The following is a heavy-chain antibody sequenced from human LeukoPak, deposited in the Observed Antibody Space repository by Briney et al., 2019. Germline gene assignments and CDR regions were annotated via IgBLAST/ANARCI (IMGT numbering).Heavy chain of an antibody. V-gene: IGHV3-53*01. D-gene: IGHD1-26*01. Sequence: GGSLRLSCAASGFTVSSNYMSWVRLAPGKGLEWVSVIYSGGSTYYADSVKGRFTISRDNSKNTLYLQMNSLRAEDTAVYYCAKDYTGATPFDYWGQGTLVTVSS. CDR3: AKDYTGATPFDY. CDR2: IYSGGST. J-gene: IGHJ4*02. CDR1: GFTVSSNY.